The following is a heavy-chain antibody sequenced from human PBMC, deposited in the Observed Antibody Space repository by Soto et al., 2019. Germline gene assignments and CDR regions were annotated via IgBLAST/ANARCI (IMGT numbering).Heavy chain of an antibody. CDR1: GFTFRNHP. V-gene: IGHV3-48*01. CDR3: ASDWFYMDV. J-gene: IGHJ6*03. CDR2: RSSDRSNT. D-gene: IGHD3-9*01. Sequence: GGSLRLSCAASGFTFRNHPMDWVRQAPGKGLECMAYRSSDRSNTYYTDSVKGRFTISRDNAKNSLFLQMNSLRVEDTAVYYCASDWFYMDVWGKGTSVTVSS.